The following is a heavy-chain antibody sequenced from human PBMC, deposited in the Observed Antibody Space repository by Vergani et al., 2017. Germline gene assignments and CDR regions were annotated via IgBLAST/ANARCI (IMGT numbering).Heavy chain of an antibody. Sequence: QVQLVQSGAEVKKPGSSVKVSCNASGGTFSSYAISWVRQAPGQGLEWMGGIIPIFGTANYAQKFQGRVTITADESTSTAYMELSSLRSEDTAVYYCARVGKFYGDYQKPFDYWGQGTLVTVSS. V-gene: IGHV1-69*12. D-gene: IGHD4-17*01. CDR2: IIPIFGTA. CDR1: GGTFSSYA. CDR3: ARVGKFYGDYQKPFDY. J-gene: IGHJ4*02.